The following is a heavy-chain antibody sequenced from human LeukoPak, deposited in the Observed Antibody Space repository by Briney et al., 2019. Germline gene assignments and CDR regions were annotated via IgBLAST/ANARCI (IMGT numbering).Heavy chain of an antibody. CDR1: GYTFTSYG. V-gene: IGHV1-18*01. J-gene: IGHJ4*02. D-gene: IGHD2-2*01. CDR3: ARVEIWCSSTSCKYYCDY. Sequence: ASVKVSCKASGYTFTSYGISWVRPAPGQGLEWMGWISAYNGNTNYAQKLQGRVTMTTDTSTSTAYMELRSLRSDDTAVYYCARVEIWCSSTSCKYYCDYWGQGTLVTVSS. CDR2: ISAYNGNT.